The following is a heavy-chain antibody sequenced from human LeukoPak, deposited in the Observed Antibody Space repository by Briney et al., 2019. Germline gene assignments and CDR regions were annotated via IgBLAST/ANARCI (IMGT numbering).Heavy chain of an antibody. J-gene: IGHJ5*02. CDR1: GYTFTGYY. CDR3: ARAKGNYYDSSGYYDGLYWFDP. V-gene: IGHV1-2*06. D-gene: IGHD3-22*01. CDR2: INPNSGGT. Sequence: GASVKVSCKASGYTFTGYYMHWVRQAPGQGLEWMGRINPNSGGTNYAQKFQGRVTMTRDTSISTAYMELSRLRSDDTAVYYCARAKGNYYDSSGYYDGLYWFDPWGQGTLVTVSS.